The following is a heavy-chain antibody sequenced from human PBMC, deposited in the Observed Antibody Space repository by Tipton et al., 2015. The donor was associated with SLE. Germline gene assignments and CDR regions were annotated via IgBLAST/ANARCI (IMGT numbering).Heavy chain of an antibody. D-gene: IGHD3-3*02. CDR2: IYDSGSS. CDR1: GDSINGNDYL. Sequence: TLSLTCTVSGDSINGNDYLWTWIRQHPGKGLEWIGYIYDSGSSSYNPSLKSRLTMSVDPSRNQFSLKLSSVTAADTAVYYCARESIGAVGTPWFDPWGRGTQVIVSS. J-gene: IGHJ5*02. CDR3: ARESIGAVGTPWFDP. V-gene: IGHV4-31*03.